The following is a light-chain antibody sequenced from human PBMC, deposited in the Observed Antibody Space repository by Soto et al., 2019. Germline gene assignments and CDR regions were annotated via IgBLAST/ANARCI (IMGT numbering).Light chain of an antibody. CDR3: QQFGSPVT. J-gene: IGKJ5*01. CDR2: RTS. V-gene: IGKV3-20*01. CDR1: QSVSSTY. Sequence: DSVLTQSPGPLSLSPGERATLSCRASQSVSSTYLAWYQQKPGQAPRVLIYRTSTRATGIPNRFSGSGSGTDFTLTISRLEPEDFAVYYCQQFGSPVTFGQGTRLEIK.